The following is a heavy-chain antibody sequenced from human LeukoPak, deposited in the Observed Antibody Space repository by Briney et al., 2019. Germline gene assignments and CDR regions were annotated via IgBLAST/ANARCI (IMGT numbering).Heavy chain of an antibody. D-gene: IGHD5-24*01. V-gene: IGHV1-69*01. CDR2: ITPIFGTA. J-gene: IGHJ4*02. CDR1: GGTFSSYA. Sequence: SVKVSCKASGGTFSSYAISWVRQAPEQGLEWMGGITPIFGTANYAQKFQGRVTITADESTSTACMELSSLRSEDTAVYYCARVLSDGYPLAYFDYWGQGALVTVSS. CDR3: ARVLSDGYPLAYFDY.